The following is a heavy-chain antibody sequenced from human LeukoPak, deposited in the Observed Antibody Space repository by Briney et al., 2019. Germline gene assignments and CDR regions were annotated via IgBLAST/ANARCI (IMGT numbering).Heavy chain of an antibody. CDR2: INHSGST. V-gene: IGHV4-34*01. J-gene: IGHJ4*02. CDR3: ARSPIYYDSSGYRI. Sequence: SETLSLTCAVYGGSFSGYYWSWIRQPPGKGLEWIGEINHSGSTNYNPSLKSRVTISVDTSKNQFSLKLSSVTAADTAVYYCARSPIYYDSSGYRIWGQGTLVTVSS. D-gene: IGHD3-22*01. CDR1: GGSFSGYY.